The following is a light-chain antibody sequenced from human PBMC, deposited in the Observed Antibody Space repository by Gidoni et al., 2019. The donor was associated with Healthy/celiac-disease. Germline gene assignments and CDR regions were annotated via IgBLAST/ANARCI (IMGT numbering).Light chain of an antibody. V-gene: IGKV1-5*03. CDR1: QSISSW. Sequence: DIQMSQSPSTLSASVGDRVTITCRASQSISSWLAWYQQKPGKAPKLLIYKASSLESGVPSRFSGSGSGTEFTLTISSLQPDDFATYYCQQYNSYPYTFGQGTKLEIK. CDR2: KAS. CDR3: QQYNSYPYT. J-gene: IGKJ2*01.